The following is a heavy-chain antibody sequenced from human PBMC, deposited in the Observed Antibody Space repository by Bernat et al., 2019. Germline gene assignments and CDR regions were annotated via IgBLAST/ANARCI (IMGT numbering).Heavy chain of an antibody. CDR3: ARLGPGGDYVWGSYRYTGTDY. CDR2: INHSGST. Sequence: QVQLQQWGAGLLKPSETLSLPCAVYGGSFSGYYWSWIRQPPGKGLEWIGEINHSGSTNYNPSLKSQVTISVDTSKNQFSLRRGSVTAADTAVYYCARLGPGGDYVWGSYRYTGTDYWGQGTLVTVSS. J-gene: IGHJ4*02. D-gene: IGHD3-16*02. CDR1: GGSFSGYY. V-gene: IGHV4-34*01.